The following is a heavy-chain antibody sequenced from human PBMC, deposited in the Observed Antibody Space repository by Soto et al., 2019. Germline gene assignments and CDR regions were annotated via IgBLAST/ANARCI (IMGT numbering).Heavy chain of an antibody. V-gene: IGHV4-59*01. D-gene: IGHD2-15*01. CDR2: IYYSGST. Sequence: QVQLQESGPGLVKPSETLSLTCTVSGGSISSYYWSWIRQPPGKGLEWIGYIYYSGSTNYNPSLKRRVTISVDTSKNQFSLKLSSVTAADTAVYYCARTIVVVAASSRFFDIWGQGTMVTVSS. J-gene: IGHJ3*02. CDR1: GGSISSYY. CDR3: ARTIVVVAASSRFFDI.